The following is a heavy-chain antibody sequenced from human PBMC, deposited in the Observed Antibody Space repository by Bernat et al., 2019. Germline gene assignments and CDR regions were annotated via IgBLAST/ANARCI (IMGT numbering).Heavy chain of an antibody. J-gene: IGHJ6*03. CDR3: ARGTSTSAPYMDV. CDR2: ISSSSSYT. CDR1: GFTFSDYY. V-gene: IGHV3-11*05. Sequence: QVQLVESGGGLVKPGGSLRLSCAASGFTFSDYYMSWISQAPGKGLDWVPYISSSSSYTNYADSVKGRFTISRDNAKNSLYLQMNSLSAEDTAVDYCARGTSTSAPYMDVWGKGTTVTVSS.